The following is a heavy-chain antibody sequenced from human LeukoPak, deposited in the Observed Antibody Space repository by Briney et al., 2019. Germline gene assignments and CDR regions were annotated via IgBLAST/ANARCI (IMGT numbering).Heavy chain of an antibody. V-gene: IGHV3-23*01. CDR3: AKDGYCSGGTCSGIRGDI. D-gene: IGHD2-15*01. CDR1: GFTFTGYA. J-gene: IGHJ3*02. Sequence: GGPLRLSCAASGFTFTGYAMHWVRQAPGKGLEWVSAISGSGGTTYYADSVKGRCTISRDNPKNTLYLQMNSLRAEDTAVYYCAKDGYCSGGTCSGIRGDIWGQGTMVTVSS. CDR2: ISGSGGTT.